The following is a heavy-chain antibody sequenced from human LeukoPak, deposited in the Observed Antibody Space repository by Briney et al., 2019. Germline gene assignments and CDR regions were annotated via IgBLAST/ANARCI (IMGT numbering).Heavy chain of an antibody. V-gene: IGHV4-30-2*05. D-gene: IGHD3-3*01. CDR1: GGSISSGGYS. CDR2: IYHSGST. CDR3: ARGSRYYDFWSGYYTGSPVINGMDV. Sequence: SETLSLTCAVSGGSISSGGYSWSWIRQPPGKGLEWIGYIYHSGSTYYNPSLKSRVTISVDTSKNQFSLKLSSVTAADTAVYYCARGSRYYDFWSGYYTGSPVINGMDVWGQGTTVTVSS. J-gene: IGHJ6*02.